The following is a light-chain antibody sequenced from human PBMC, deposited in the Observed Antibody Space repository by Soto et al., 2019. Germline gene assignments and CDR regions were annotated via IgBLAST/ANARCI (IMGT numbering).Light chain of an antibody. V-gene: IGKV3-11*01. CDR2: DTS. CDR1: HSVSTY. CDR3: QQRYNWPLT. Sequence: EIGLTQSPATLSLSPGESATLSCRANHSVSTYLAWYQKKVGLAPRLLIFDTSNRAAGVPARFSGSGSGTDFTLTISSLEPEDFAVYYCQQRYNWPLTFGGGTKVDI. J-gene: IGKJ4*01.